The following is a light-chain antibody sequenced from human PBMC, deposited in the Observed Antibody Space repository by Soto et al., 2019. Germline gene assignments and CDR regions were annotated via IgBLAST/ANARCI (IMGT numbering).Light chain of an antibody. CDR1: SSDVGGYNY. V-gene: IGLV2-14*01. CDR3: SSYTSSSTLV. Sequence: QSVLTQPASVSGSPGQSITISCTGTSSDVGGYNYVSWYQQHPGKAPKLMIYEVINRPSVVSKRFSGSKSGNTASLTISGLQAEDEADYYCSSYTSSSTLVLGGGTKLPVL. CDR2: EVI. J-gene: IGLJ2*01.